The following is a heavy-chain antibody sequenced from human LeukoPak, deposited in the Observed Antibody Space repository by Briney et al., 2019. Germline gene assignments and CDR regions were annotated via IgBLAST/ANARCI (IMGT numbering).Heavy chain of an antibody. V-gene: IGHV1-18*01. CDR2: ISAYNGNT. Sequence: ASVKVSCKASGYTLTSYGISWVRQAPGQGLEWMGWISAYNGNTNYAQKFQGSVTMTTDTSTSTAYMELRSLRSDDTAVYYCARDRDSSGFDYWGQGTLVTVSS. CDR1: GYTLTSYG. CDR3: ARDRDSSGFDY. D-gene: IGHD3-22*01. J-gene: IGHJ4*02.